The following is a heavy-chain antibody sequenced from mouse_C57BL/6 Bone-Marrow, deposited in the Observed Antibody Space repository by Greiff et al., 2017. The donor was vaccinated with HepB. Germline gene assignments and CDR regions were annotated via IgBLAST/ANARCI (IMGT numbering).Heavy chain of an antibody. J-gene: IGHJ2*01. CDR3: ARNYGSSYGFDY. Sequence: VKQSHGKSLEWIGDINPNNGGTSYNQKFKGKATLTVDKSSSTAYMELRSLTSEDSAVYYCARNYGSSYGFDYWGQGTTLTVSS. V-gene: IGHV1-26*01. D-gene: IGHD1-1*01. CDR2: INPNNGGT.